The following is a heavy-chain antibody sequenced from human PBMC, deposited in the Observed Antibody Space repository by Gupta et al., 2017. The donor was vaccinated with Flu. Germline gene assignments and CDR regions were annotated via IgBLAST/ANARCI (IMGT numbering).Heavy chain of an antibody. V-gene: IGHV3-23*01. J-gene: IGHJ6*02. CDR3: AKILGPAAISTYYYYGTDV. CDR2: ISGSGGST. Sequence: EVQLLESGGGLVQPGGSLRLSCAASGFTFSSDAISWVRQAPGKGLEWVSVISGSGGSTYYADSVKGRFTISRDNSKNTLFLQMNSLRAEDTAVYYCAKILGPAAISTYYYYGTDVWGQGTTVTVSS. D-gene: IGHD2-2*02. CDR1: GFTFSSDA.